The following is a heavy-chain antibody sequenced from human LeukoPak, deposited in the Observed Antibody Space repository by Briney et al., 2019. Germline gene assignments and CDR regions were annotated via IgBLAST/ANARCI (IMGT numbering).Heavy chain of an antibody. Sequence: QPGGSLRLSCAASGFTFSSYSMNWVRQAPGKGLEWVSYISSSSITIYYADSVKGRFTISRDNAKNSLYLQMNSLRAEDTAVYYCAKDLHYGSADYWGQGTLVTVSS. D-gene: IGHD3-10*01. CDR2: ISSSSITI. J-gene: IGHJ4*02. V-gene: IGHV3-48*01. CDR3: AKDLHYGSADY. CDR1: GFTFSSYS.